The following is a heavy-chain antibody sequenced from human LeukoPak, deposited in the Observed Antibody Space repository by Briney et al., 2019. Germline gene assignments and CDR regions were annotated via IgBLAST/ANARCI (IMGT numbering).Heavy chain of an antibody. CDR1: GFTFSNYG. CDR2: IWYDGSNR. V-gene: IGHV3-30*02. J-gene: IGHJ4*02. Sequence: GGSLRLSCAASGFTFSNYGMHWVRQAPGKGLEWVAFIWYDGSNRYYADPVKGRFTISRDNSENTLFLQMSSLRTEDTAVYYCAKDPLGFCTRATCRYLDSWGQGTLVTVSS. D-gene: IGHD2-8*01. CDR3: AKDPLGFCTRATCRYLDS.